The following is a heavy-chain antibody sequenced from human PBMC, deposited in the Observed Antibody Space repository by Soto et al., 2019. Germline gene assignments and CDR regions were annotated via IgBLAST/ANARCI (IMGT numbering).Heavy chain of an antibody. J-gene: IGHJ6*03. V-gene: IGHV3-21*02. CDR2: INEDSSYI. CDR1: GVSFISYS. CDR3: VRDFGWYFRSGYMDV. D-gene: IGHD3-3*01. Sequence: EVQLVESGGGLVKPGGSLRLSCAASGVSFISYSMNWVRQAPGKGLEWVSSINEDSSYIYYAHSLRGRFTISRDNAKDSLYLQMNSLRAEGTAVYYCVRDFGWYFRSGYMDVWGDGATVTVSS.